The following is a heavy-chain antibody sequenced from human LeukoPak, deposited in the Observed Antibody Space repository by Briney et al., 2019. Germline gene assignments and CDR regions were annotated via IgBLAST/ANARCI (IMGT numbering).Heavy chain of an antibody. CDR2: ISYEGNEK. CDR3: GSTIFGIVIDLDSGYY. V-gene: IGHV3-30-3*01. J-gene: IGHJ4*02. Sequence: GGSLRLSCAASGFSFNYYAMHGVRQAPGKGLEWGAVISYEGNEKDYADPVKGRFTISRDNSKDTVYLQRNSLRAEDTAVYYCGSTIFGIVIDLDSGYYWGQGTLVTVSS. D-gene: IGHD3-3*01. CDR1: GFSFNYYA.